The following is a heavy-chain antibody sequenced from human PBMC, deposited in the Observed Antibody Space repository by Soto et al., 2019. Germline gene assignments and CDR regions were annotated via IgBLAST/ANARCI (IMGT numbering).Heavy chain of an antibody. V-gene: IGHV3-9*01. CDR3: AKDIGRPYYYYGMAV. Sequence: RVSCAASRFTFDDYAMHWVRQAPGKGLEWVSGISWNSDSIGYADSVKGRFTISRDNAKNSLYLQMNSLRAEDTALYYCAKDIGRPYYYYGMAVWGQGTKVIV. CDR1: RFTFDDYA. CDR2: ISWNSDSI. J-gene: IGHJ6*02.